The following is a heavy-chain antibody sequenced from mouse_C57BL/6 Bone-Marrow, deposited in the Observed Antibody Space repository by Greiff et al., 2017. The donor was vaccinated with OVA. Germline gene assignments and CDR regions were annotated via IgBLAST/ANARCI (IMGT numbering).Heavy chain of an antibody. Sequence: EVQVVESGGDLVKPGGSLKLSCAASGFTFSSYGMSWVRQTPDKRLEWVATISSGGSYTYYPDSVKGRFTISRDNAKNTLYLQMSSLKSEDTAMYYCASPAGWFDYWGQGTTLTVSS. CDR1: GFTFSSYG. V-gene: IGHV5-6*01. J-gene: IGHJ2*01. CDR3: ASPAGWFDY. CDR2: ISSGGSYT. D-gene: IGHD3-3*01.